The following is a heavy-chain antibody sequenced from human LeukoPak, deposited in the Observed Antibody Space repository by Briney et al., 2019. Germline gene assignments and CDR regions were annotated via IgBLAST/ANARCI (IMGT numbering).Heavy chain of an antibody. CDR2: INHSGST. V-gene: IGHV4-39*07. D-gene: IGHD5-18*01. Sequence: SETLSLTCTVSGGSISSSSYYWSWIRQPPGKGLEWIGEINHSGSTNYNPSLKSRVTISVDTSKNQFSLKLSSVTAADTAVYYCARGQGSYGYNFDYWGQGTLVTVSS. CDR1: GGSISSSSYY. J-gene: IGHJ4*02. CDR3: ARGQGSYGYNFDY.